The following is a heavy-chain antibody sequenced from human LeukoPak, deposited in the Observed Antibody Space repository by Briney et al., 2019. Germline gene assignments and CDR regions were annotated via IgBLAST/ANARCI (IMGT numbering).Heavy chain of an antibody. V-gene: IGHV3-30*02. D-gene: IGHD2-15*01. CDR1: GLSFSTHG. Sequence: SGGSLRLSCAASGLSFSTHGMHWVRQAPGKGLEWVAFIRYDGVNKFYGDSVKGRFTISRDNSKNTLYLEMNSLRPGDTAVYYCAKEAGASARNFQHWGQGTLVTVSS. CDR3: AKEAGASARNFQH. J-gene: IGHJ1*01. CDR2: IRYDGVNK.